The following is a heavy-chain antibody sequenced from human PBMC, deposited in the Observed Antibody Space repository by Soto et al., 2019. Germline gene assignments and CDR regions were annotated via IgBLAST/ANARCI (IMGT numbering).Heavy chain of an antibody. D-gene: IGHD4-17*01. CDR3: ARDLGDGDYWTFDY. J-gene: IGHJ4*02. CDR1: GGTFSSYT. Sequence: QVQLVQSGAEVKKPGSSVKVSCKASGGTFSSYTISWVRQAPGQGLEWMGRIIPILGIANYEQKFQGRVTITADKSTSTAYMELSSLRSEDTAVYYCARDLGDGDYWTFDYWGQGTLVTVSS. CDR2: IIPILGIA. V-gene: IGHV1-69*08.